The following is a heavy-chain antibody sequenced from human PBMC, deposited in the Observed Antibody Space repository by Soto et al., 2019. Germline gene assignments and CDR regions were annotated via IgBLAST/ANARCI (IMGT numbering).Heavy chain of an antibody. V-gene: IGHV4-39*01. CDR2: INHSGST. CDR3: ARLGGYVSVGYYYLWDS. CDR1: DGSMNSDSSY. Sequence: ETLSLTCRVSDGSMNSDSSYWGWIRQPPGKGLEWIGVINHSGSTYHNLSLKGRVTMSVDAPRNQFSLKLTSMTAADTAVYYCARLGGYVSVGYYYLWDSWGQGTLVTVS. J-gene: IGHJ4*02. D-gene: IGHD3-22*01.